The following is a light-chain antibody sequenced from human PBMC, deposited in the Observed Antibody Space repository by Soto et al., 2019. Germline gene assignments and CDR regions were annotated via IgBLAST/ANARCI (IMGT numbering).Light chain of an antibody. V-gene: IGKV1-5*01. CDR2: DAS. Sequence: DIQMTQSSYTLSASVGDRVTITCRASKHINTWLGWYQQKSGQAPKLLMYDASSLESVVPSRFSGSSSGTVITLTISSVQPDDFATYYCQQYHSYPYTFGQGTKVEIK. CDR1: KHINTW. J-gene: IGKJ2*01. CDR3: QQYHSYPYT.